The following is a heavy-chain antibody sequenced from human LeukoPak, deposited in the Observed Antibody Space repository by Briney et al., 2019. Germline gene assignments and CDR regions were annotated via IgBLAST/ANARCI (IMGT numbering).Heavy chain of an antibody. CDR3: ASHKGF. CDR1: GGSISNNY. J-gene: IGHJ4*02. CDR2: IYYSGST. Sequence: SETLSLTCTVSGGSISNNYWSWFRQPPGKGLEWIGYIYYSGSTNYNPSLKSRVTISVDTSKSQFSLRLSSVTAADTAVYYCASHKGFWGQGTLVTVSS. V-gene: IGHV4-59*01.